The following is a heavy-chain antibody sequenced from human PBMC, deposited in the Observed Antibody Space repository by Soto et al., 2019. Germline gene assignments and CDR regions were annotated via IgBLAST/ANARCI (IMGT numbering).Heavy chain of an antibody. CDR3: ARDDLWSGYYGMDV. CDR2: LSGSGDTT. Sequence: GGSLRLSCAASGFTFSSFAMGWVRQAPGKGLEWVSILSGSGDTTYHADSVKGRFTISRDNSENTVYLEMSSLRDEDTAVYYCARDDLWSGYYGMDVWGQGATVSVCS. V-gene: IGHV3-23*01. J-gene: IGHJ6*02. D-gene: IGHD3-3*01. CDR1: GFTFSSFA.